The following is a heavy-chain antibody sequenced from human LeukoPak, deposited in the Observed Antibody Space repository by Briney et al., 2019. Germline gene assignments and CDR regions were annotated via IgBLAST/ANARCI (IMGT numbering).Heavy chain of an antibody. V-gene: IGHV3-23*01. D-gene: IGHD2/OR15-2a*01. J-gene: IGHJ4*02. CDR1: GFTFSSYW. CDR3: AKSCNSGNCYYNY. Sequence: GGSLRLSRAASGFTFSSYWMHWVRQAPGKGLEWVSGISGSGSSTYYADSVKGRFTISRDNSENTLSLQMNSLRADDTAIYYCAKSCNSGNCYYNYWGQGTLVTVSS. CDR2: ISGSGSST.